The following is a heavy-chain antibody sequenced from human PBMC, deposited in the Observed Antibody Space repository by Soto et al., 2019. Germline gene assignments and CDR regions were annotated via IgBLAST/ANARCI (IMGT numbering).Heavy chain of an antibody. CDR2: INAGNGNT. CDR1: GYTFTSYA. D-gene: IGHD3-10*01. CDR3: AASGTYYYGSGSYWY. J-gene: IGHJ4*02. Sequence: GASVKVSCKASGYTFTSYAMHWVRQAPGQRLEWMGWINAGNGNTKYSQKFQGRVTITRDTSASTAYMELSSLRSEDTAVYYCAASGTYYYGSGSYWYWGQGTLVTVS. V-gene: IGHV1-3*01.